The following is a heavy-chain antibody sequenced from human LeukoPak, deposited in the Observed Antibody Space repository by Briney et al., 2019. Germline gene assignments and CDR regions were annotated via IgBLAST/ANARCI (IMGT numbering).Heavy chain of an antibody. CDR1: GFTFSSYA. CDR2: ISGSGGST. V-gene: IGHV3-23*01. J-gene: IGHJ4*02. D-gene: IGHD5-24*01. CDR3: AKELQGGYNPHYFDY. Sequence: GGSLRLSCAASGFTFSSYAMSWVRQAPGKGLEWVSAISGSGGSTYYADSVKGRSTISRDNSKNTLYLQMNSLRAEDTAVYYCAKELQGGYNPHYFDYWGQGTLVTVSS.